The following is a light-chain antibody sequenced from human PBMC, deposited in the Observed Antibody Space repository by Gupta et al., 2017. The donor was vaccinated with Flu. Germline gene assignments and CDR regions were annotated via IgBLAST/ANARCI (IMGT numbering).Light chain of an antibody. CDR1: SSDVGGYNY. CDR2: EVS. J-gene: IGLJ2*01. CDR3: SSYTSSTIVV. Sequence: QSALTQPASVSGSPGQSITISCTGTSSDVGGYNYVSWYQQHPGKAPKLIMYEVSNRPSGVSNRFSGSTSGNTESLTISGLQAEDEADYDCSSYTSSTIVVFGGGTKLTVL. V-gene: IGLV2-14*01.